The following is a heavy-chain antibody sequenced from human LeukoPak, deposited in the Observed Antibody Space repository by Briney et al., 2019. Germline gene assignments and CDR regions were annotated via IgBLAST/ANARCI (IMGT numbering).Heavy chain of an antibody. V-gene: IGHV3-73*01. CDR2: IRGKTNSYAT. CDR1: GFTFSDSA. CDR3: TGGSGWYSPDY. D-gene: IGHD6-19*01. J-gene: IGHJ4*02. Sequence: GRSLRLSCAASGFTFSDSAMNWVRQASRKGLEWVGHIRGKTNSYATAYAASVRGRFTISRDDSKNTAYLQMNSLKTEDTAVYYCTGGSGWYSPDYWGQGTLVTVSS.